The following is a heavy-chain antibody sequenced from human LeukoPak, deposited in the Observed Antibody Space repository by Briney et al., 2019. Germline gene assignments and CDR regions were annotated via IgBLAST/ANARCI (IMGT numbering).Heavy chain of an antibody. CDR3: AKDQVELGYCSSTSCYTFDY. CDR1: GFTFSSYA. V-gene: IGHV3-23*01. CDR2: ISGSGGST. D-gene: IGHD2-2*02. J-gene: IGHJ4*02. Sequence: GASLRLSCAASGFTFSSYAMSGVRQARGKGLELVSAISGSGGSTYYADSVKGRFTISRDNSKNTLYLQMNSLRAEDTAVYYCAKDQVELGYCSSTSCYTFDYWGQGTLVTVSS.